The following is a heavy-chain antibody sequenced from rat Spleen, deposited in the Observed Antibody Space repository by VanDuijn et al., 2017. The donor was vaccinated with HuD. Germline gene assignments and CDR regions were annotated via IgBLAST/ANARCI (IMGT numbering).Heavy chain of an antibody. CDR2: IIYDGSST. Sequence: EVQLVESGGGLVQPGRSLKLSCAASGFTFSDYAMAWVRQAPKKGLEWVATIIYDGSSTYYRDSVKGRFTISRDNAKSTLYLQMDSLRSEDTATYYCARLSNWETPFDYWGQGVMVTVSS. CDR3: ARLSNWETPFDY. D-gene: IGHD5-1*01. V-gene: IGHV5-17*01. J-gene: IGHJ2*01. CDR1: GFTFSDYA.